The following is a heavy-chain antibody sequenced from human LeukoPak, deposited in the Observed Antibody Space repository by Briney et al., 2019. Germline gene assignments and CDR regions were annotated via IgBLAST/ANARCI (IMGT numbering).Heavy chain of an antibody. CDR2: ISGSGGGT. Sequence: GALRLSCAASGFTFSSYAMSWVRQAPGKGLEWVSAISGSGGGTYYADSVKGRFTISRDNSKNTLYLQMNSLRAEDTAVYYCAKDPRWLVSLNAFDIWGQGTMVTVSS. CDR3: AKDPRWLVSLNAFDI. CDR1: GFTFSSYA. J-gene: IGHJ3*02. D-gene: IGHD6-19*01. V-gene: IGHV3-23*01.